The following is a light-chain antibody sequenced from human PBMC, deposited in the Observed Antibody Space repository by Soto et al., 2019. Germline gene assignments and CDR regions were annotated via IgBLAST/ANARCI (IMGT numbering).Light chain of an antibody. V-gene: IGKV3-20*01. CDR3: QQYGSSPRYT. J-gene: IGKJ3*01. Sequence: EIVLTQSPGTLSLSPGERATLSCRASQSVSSSYLAWYQQKPGQAPRLLIYGASSRATGIPDRFSGSRSGTDFTLTISRLEPEDFAVYYCQQYGSSPRYTFGPGTKVDIK. CDR1: QSVSSSY. CDR2: GAS.